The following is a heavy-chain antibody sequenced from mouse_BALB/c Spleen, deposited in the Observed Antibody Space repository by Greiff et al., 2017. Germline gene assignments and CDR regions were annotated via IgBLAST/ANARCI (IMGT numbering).Heavy chain of an antibody. Sequence: QVQLKESGPGLVAPSQSLSITCTVSGFSLTSYGVHWVRQPPGKGLEWLGVIWAGGSTNYNSALMSRLSISKDNSKSQVFLKMNSLQTDDTAMYYCARDGHPWEGWFAYWGQGTLVTVSA. CDR2: IWAGGST. D-gene: IGHD4-1*01. CDR1: GFSLTSYG. J-gene: IGHJ3*01. CDR3: ARDGHPWEGWFAY. V-gene: IGHV2-9*02.